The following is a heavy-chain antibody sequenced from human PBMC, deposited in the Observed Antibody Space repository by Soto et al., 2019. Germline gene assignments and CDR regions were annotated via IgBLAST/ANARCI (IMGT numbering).Heavy chain of an antibody. V-gene: IGHV1-8*01. CDR3: ARGIVVVPAADSYYYCYMDV. D-gene: IGHD2-2*01. CDR2: MNPNSGNT. J-gene: IGHJ6*03. CDR1: GYTFTSYD. Sequence: ASVKVSCKASGYTFTSYDINWVRQATGQGLEWMGWMNPNSGNTGYAQKFQGRVTMTRSTSISTAYMELSSLRSEDTAVYYCARGIVVVPAADSYYYCYMDVWGKGTTVTVSS.